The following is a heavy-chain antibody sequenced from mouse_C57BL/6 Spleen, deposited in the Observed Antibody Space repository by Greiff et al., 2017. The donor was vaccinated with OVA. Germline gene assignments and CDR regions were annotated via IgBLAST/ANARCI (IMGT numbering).Heavy chain of an antibody. J-gene: IGHJ2*01. CDR2: IHPNSGST. V-gene: IGHV1-64*01. CDR3: ARWSITTVVEGDYFDY. CDR1: GYTFTSYW. Sequence: VQLQQPGAELVKPGASVKLSCKASGYTFTSYWMHWVKQRPGQGLEWIGMIHPNSGSTNYNEKFKSKATLTVDKSSSTAYMQLSSLTSEDSAVYYCARWSITTVVEGDYFDYWGQGTTLTVSS. D-gene: IGHD1-1*01.